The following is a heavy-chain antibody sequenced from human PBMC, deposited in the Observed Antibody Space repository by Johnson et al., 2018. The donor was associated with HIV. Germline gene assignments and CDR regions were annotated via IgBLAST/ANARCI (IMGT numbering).Heavy chain of an antibody. J-gene: IGHJ3*02. CDR2: ISWNSGSI. V-gene: IGHV3-48*04. CDR3: ARDRHDSSGYYWSMGDAFDI. D-gene: IGHD3-22*01. CDR1: GFTFSSYA. Sequence: VQLVESGGGLVQPGGSLRLSCAASGFTFSSYALSWVRQAPGKGLEWVSGISWNSGSIGYADSVKGRFTISRDNAKNSLYLQMNSLRAEDTAVYYCARDRHDSSGYYWSMGDAFDIWGQGTLVTVSA.